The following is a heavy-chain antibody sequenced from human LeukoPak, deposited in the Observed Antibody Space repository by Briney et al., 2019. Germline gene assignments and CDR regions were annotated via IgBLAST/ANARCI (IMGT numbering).Heavy chain of an antibody. J-gene: IGHJ4*02. CDR2: IIPIFGTA. V-gene: IGHV1-69*05. CDR1: GGTFSSYA. CDR3: ARHPDSGYEIQFDY. D-gene: IGHD5-12*01. Sequence: SVKVSCKASGGTFSSYAISWVRQAPGQGLEWTGGIIPIFGTANYAQKFQGRVTITTDESTSTAYMELSSLRSEDTAVYYCARHPDSGYEIQFDYWGQGTLVTVSS.